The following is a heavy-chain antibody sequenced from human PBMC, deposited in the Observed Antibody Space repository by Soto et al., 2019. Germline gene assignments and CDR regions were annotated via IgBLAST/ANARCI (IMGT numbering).Heavy chain of an antibody. D-gene: IGHD2-21*02. CDR1: GFTFSSYA. V-gene: IGHV3-30-3*01. CDR2: ISYDGSNK. J-gene: IGHJ4*02. Sequence: QVQLVESGGGVVQPGRSLRLSCAASGFTFSSYAMHWVRQAPGKGLEWVAVISYDGSNKYYEDYVKGRFTISRDNSKNTLYLQMNSRRAEDTAVYYCARSILRVVVTAMADYWGKGTLVPVSS. CDR3: ARSILRVVVTAMADY.